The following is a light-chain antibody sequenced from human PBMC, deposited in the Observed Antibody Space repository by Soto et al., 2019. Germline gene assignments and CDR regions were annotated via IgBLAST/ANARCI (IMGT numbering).Light chain of an antibody. V-gene: IGKV3-20*01. CDR1: QSVSSSN. J-gene: IGKJ1*01. Sequence: EILLTQSPATLSLFLEERATLSCRARQSVSSSNLAWYQQKPGKAPRVLIFGATNRATGIPDRFSGSGSGTEFTLTISRLEPEDFAIYYCQQYAGSPRTFGQGTKVDIK. CDR2: GAT. CDR3: QQYAGSPRT.